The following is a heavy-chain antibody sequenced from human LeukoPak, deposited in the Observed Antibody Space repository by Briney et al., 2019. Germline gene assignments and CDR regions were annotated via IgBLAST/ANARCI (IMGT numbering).Heavy chain of an antibody. Sequence: SETLSLTCAVYGGSFSGYYWSWIRQPLGKGLEWIGEINHSGSTNYNPSLKSRVTISVDTSKNQFSLKLSSVTAADTAVYYCASIGSSSKNWFDPWGQGTLVTVSS. CDR2: INHSGST. V-gene: IGHV4-34*01. D-gene: IGHD6-6*01. CDR3: ASIGSSSKNWFDP. J-gene: IGHJ5*02. CDR1: GGSFSGYY.